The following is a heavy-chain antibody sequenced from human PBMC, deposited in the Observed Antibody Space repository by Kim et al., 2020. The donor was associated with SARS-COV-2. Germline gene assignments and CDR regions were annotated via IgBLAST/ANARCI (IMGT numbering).Heavy chain of an antibody. V-gene: IGHV4-34*01. J-gene: IGHJ6*01. CDR1: GGSFSSYY. Sequence: SETLSLTCAVSGGSFSSYYWSWIRQPPGKGLEWIGVINHNGSTNYNPAPKSRGTITLDTSKNQSPLKLRSVTAADTAAYYCSRGGSVGLVASYYYYGRD. D-gene: IGHD2-21*01. CDR3: SRGGSVGLVASYYYYGRD. CDR2: INHNGST.